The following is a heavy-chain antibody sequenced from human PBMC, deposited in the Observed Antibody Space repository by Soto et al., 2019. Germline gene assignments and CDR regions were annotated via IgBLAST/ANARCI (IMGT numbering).Heavy chain of an antibody. D-gene: IGHD2-15*01. CDR3: AKGSRMWTPDY. CDR1: GYTFTDYA. Sequence: ASVKVSCKTSGYTFTDYAIHWVRQAPGQMLEWLGLINTGNGNTKFSQKFQGRVTITRDTSATTAYMELTSLRSEDTAVYYCAKGSRMWTPDYGGQGTLVTVSS. J-gene: IGHJ4*02. V-gene: IGHV1-3*04. CDR2: INTGNGNT.